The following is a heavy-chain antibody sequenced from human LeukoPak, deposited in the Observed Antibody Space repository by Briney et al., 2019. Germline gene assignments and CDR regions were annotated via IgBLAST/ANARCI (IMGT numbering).Heavy chain of an antibody. CDR2: IYYSGST. CDR1: GGSISSYY. CDR3: ARGSQCRGGSRYPHTWFDP. J-gene: IGHJ5*02. Sequence: SETLSLTCTVSGGSISSYYWSWIRQPPGKGLEWIGYIYYSGSTNYNPSLKSRVTISVDTSKNQFSLKLSSVTAADTAVYYCARGSQCRGGSRYPHTWFDPWGQGTLVTVSS. V-gene: IGHV4-59*01. D-gene: IGHD2-15*01.